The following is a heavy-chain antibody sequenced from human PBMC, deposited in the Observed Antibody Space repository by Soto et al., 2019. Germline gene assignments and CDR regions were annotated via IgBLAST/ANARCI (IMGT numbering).Heavy chain of an antibody. J-gene: IGHJ6*02. V-gene: IGHV1-46*01. CDR1: GYSFTSYY. D-gene: IGHD6-6*01. CDR3: ARDLSIPARPKGYYGMDV. Sequence: XSVKVSCKASGYSFTSYYMHWVQQAPGQGLEWMGIINPSGGSTSYAQKFQGRVTMTRDTSTSTVYMELSSLRSEDTAVYYCARDLSIPARPKGYYGMDVWGQGTTVTVSS. CDR2: INPSGGST.